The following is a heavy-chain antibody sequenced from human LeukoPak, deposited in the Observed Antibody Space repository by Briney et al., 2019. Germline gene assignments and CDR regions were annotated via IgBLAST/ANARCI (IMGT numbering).Heavy chain of an antibody. V-gene: IGHV4-59*01. D-gene: IGHD2-15*01. J-gene: IGHJ3*02. CDR1: GGSISSYY. CDR3: AREYCSGGSCYSVAFDI. CDR2: IYYSGST. Sequence: SETLSLTCTVSGGSISSYYWSWIRQPPGKGLEWIGYIYYSGSTNYNPSLKSRVTISVDTSKNQFSLKLSSVTAADTAVYYCAREYCSGGSCYSVAFDIWGQGTMVTASS.